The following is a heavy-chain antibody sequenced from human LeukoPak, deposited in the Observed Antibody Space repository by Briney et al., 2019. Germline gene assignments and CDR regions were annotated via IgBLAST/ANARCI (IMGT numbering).Heavy chain of an antibody. CDR1: GYTFTGYY. CDR3: ARDAFTMVPTDAFDI. Sequence: ASVKVSRKASGYTFTGYYMHWVRQAPGQGLEWMGWINPNSGGTNYAQKFQGRVTMTRDTSISTSYMELSRLRSDDTAVYYCARDAFTMVPTDAFDIWGQGTMVTVSS. V-gene: IGHV1-2*02. CDR2: INPNSGGT. D-gene: IGHD3-10*01. J-gene: IGHJ3*02.